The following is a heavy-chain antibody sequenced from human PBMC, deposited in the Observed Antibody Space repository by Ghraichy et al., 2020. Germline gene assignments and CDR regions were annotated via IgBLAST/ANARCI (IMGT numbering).Heavy chain of an antibody. D-gene: IGHD6-25*01. V-gene: IGHV3-74*01. Sequence: GGSLRLSCAASGFTFSSYWMHWVRQAPGKGLVWVSRINSDGSSTSYADSVKGRFTISRDNAKNTLYLQMNSLRAEDTAVYYCARVGISGQRYYYYYGMDVWGQGTTVTVSS. J-gene: IGHJ6*02. CDR3: ARVGISGQRYYYYYGMDV. CDR2: INSDGSST. CDR1: GFTFSSYW.